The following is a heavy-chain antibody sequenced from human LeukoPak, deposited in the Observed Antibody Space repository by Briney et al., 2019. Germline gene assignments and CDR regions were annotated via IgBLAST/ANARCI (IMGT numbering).Heavy chain of an antibody. J-gene: IGHJ6*02. D-gene: IGHD3-3*01. Sequence: GGSLRLSCAASGFTFSSYAMHWVRQAPGKGLEWVAVIWYDGSNKYYADSVKGRFTISRDNSKNTLYLQMNSLRAEDTAVYYCARMLLETRSSYYDSWSGYYSYYYYGMDVWGQGTTVTVSS. CDR2: IWYDGSNK. V-gene: IGHV3-33*08. CDR3: ARMLLETRSSYYDSWSGYYSYYYYGMDV. CDR1: GFTFSSYA.